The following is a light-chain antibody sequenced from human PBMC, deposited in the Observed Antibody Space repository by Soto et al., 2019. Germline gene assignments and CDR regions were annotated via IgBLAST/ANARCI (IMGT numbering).Light chain of an antibody. CDR2: GAS. V-gene: IGKV3-20*01. CDR1: QSVSSSY. J-gene: IGKJ2*01. Sequence: EIVLTKSPGTIYLSTGERATLSCRASQSVSSSYLAWYQHKPGQAHRLLIYGASSRATCIPDRFSCSGSVTDFTLSFSRMEPEGFAVYSFQKDGSLPHTFGQGTTLEIK. CDR3: QKDGSLPHT.